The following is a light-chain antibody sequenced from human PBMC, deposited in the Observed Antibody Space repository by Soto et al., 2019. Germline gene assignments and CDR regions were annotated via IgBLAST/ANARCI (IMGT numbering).Light chain of an antibody. CDR1: QSVSSN. J-gene: IGKJ1*01. V-gene: IGKV3D-15*01. CDR2: GAS. Sequence: VMTHSPATLSVALGGRATLSYRASQSVSSNLAWYQQKPGQAPRLLIYGASNRATGIPDRFSGSGSGTDFTLTISRLEPEAFAAYYCQQYDTWTWTFGLGTKVDIK. CDR3: QQYDTWTWT.